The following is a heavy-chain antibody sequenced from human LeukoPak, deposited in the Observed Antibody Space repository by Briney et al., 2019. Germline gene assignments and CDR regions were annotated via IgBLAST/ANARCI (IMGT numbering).Heavy chain of an antibody. J-gene: IGHJ4*02. CDR3: AKAGPGYCSSSSCYNFGY. CDR1: GFTFSSYA. CDR2: ISGDGHST. Sequence: GGSLRLSCSVSGFTFSSYAMHWVRQAPGKGLEHVSAISGDGHSTYYADSVKGRFTISRDNSKNTLYLQMSSLRPEDTAVYYCAKAGPGYCSSSSCYNFGYWGQGTLVTVSS. D-gene: IGHD2-2*03. V-gene: IGHV3-64D*06.